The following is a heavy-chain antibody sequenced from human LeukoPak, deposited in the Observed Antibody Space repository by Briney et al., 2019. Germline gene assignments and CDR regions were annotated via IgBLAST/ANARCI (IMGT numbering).Heavy chain of an antibody. V-gene: IGHV3-66*01. D-gene: IGHD4-4*01. CDR3: AREKMTTNYFDY. CDR1: GFTVSGNY. Sequence: PGGSLRLSCTASGFTVSGNYMSWVRRAPGKGLEWVSVIYLDGTTYYADSVKGRFTISRDNSKNTLYLQMNSLRAADTAVYYCAREKMTTNYFDYWGQGTLVTVSS. CDR2: IYLDGTT. J-gene: IGHJ4*02.